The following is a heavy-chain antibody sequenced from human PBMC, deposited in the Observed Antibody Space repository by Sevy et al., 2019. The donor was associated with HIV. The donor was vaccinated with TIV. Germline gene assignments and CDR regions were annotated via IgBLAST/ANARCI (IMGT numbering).Heavy chain of an antibody. CDR3: TRDDIYTHPWEFDW. V-gene: IGHV1-2*02. CDR1: GLTFGDYY. D-gene: IGHD1-26*01. J-gene: IGHJ4*01. CDR2: FNPNNGAS. Sequence: KPRASVKVSCKATGLTFGDYYIHWVRQAPGQGLEWMGWFNPNNGASRPAQTFQGRVTLTGDMSISTAYMDLTRLRSDDTAIYFCTRDDIYTHPWEFDWWGNGALVTVSS.